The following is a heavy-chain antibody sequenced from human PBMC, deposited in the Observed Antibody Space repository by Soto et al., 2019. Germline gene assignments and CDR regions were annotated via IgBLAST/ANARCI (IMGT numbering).Heavy chain of an antibody. J-gene: IGHJ6*02. Sequence: EVQLVQSGAEVKKPGESLRISCKGSGYSFTSYLISWVRQMPGKGLEWMGRIDPSDSYTNYSPSFQGHVTISADKSISTAYLQWSCLKASDTAMYYCARLAMATRRGYYGMDVWGQGTTVTVSS. D-gene: IGHD5-12*01. CDR3: ARLAMATRRGYYGMDV. V-gene: IGHV5-10-1*01. CDR2: IDPSDSYT. CDR1: GYSFTSYL.